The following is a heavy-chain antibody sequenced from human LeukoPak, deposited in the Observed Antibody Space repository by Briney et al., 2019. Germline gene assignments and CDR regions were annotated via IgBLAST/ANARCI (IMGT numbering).Heavy chain of an antibody. CDR1: GFTFRNFW. J-gene: IGHJ4*02. Sequence: VQPGGSLRPSCAASGFTFRNFWMSWVRQAPGRGLEWVANIHPEGNEKYHVESVKGRLTISRDNPKSSLFLQMNGLRVEDPAVYYCARGDAFSGDHWGQGTLVTVSS. V-gene: IGHV3-7*04. CDR2: IHPEGNEK. CDR3: ARGDAFSGDH.